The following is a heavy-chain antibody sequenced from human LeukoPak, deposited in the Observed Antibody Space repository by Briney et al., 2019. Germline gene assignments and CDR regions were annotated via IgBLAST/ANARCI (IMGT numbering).Heavy chain of an antibody. D-gene: IGHD3-3*01. CDR2: MNPSSGNT. Sequence: ASVKVSCKASGYTFTNYDINWVRRATGQGLEWMGWMNPSSGNTGYAQKFQGRVTMTWGTSISTAYMELSSLRSEDTAMYYCTRAWSGGSDAFDIWGQGTMVTVSS. CDR3: TRAWSGGSDAFDI. V-gene: IGHV1-8*01. CDR1: GYTFTNYD. J-gene: IGHJ3*02.